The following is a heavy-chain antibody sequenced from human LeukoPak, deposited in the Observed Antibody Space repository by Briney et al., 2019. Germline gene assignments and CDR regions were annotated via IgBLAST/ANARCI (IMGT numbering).Heavy chain of an antibody. V-gene: IGHV3-7*01. CDR1: GFTFSSYW. Sequence: GGSLRLSCAASGFTFSSYWMSWVRQAPGKGLEWVANIKEDGSDRKYVDSVKGRFTISRDNTKNSLYLQMNSLRAEDTAIYYCTRDLGWLHYEDWGQGTLVTVSS. J-gene: IGHJ4*02. CDR2: IKEDGSDR. D-gene: IGHD5-12*01. CDR3: TRDLGWLHYED.